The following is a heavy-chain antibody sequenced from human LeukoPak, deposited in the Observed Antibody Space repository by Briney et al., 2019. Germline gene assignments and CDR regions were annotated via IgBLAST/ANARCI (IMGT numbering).Heavy chain of an antibody. CDR2: IYTSGSA. J-gene: IGHJ4*02. CDR3: ARSRGIISDSTLDY. CDR1: GGSISSGSYY. Sequence: SETLSLTCTVSGGSISSGSYYWSWIRQPAGKGLEWIGRIYTSGSANYNPSLKSRVTMSLETSKNQFSLKLSSVTAADTAVYYCARSRGIISDSTLDYWGQGTLVTVSS. D-gene: IGHD6-13*01. V-gene: IGHV4-61*02.